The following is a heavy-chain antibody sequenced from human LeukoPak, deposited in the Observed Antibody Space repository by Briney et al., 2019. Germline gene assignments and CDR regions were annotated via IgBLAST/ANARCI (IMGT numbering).Heavy chain of an antibody. CDR3: ARGFSSGYYYY. V-gene: IGHV3-20*04. CDR2: INWNGGST. Sequence: GGSLRLSCAASGFTLDDYGMSWVRQAPGKGLEWVSGINWNGGSTGYADSVKGRFTISRDNARNSLYLQMNSLRAEDTALYYCARGFSSGYYYYWGQGTLVTVSS. CDR1: GFTLDDYG. D-gene: IGHD3-22*01. J-gene: IGHJ4*02.